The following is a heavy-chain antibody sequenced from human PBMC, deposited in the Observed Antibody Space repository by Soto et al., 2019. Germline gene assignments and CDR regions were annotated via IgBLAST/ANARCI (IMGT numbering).Heavy chain of an antibody. CDR1: GFTVSSNY. D-gene: IGHD3-22*01. V-gene: IGHV3-66*01. J-gene: IGHJ4*02. Sequence: GGSLRLSCAASGFTVSSNYMSWVRQAPGKGLEWVSVIYSGGSTYYADSVKGRFTISRDNSKNTLYLQMNSLRAEDTAVYYCVRGDGDYYDGNGYLGRQWGPGTLVTVSS. CDR3: VRGDGDYYDGNGYLGRQ. CDR2: IYSGGST.